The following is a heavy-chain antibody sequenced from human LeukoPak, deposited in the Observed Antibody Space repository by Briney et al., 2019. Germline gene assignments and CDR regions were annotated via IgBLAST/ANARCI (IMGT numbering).Heavy chain of an antibody. V-gene: IGHV3-21*04. CDR2: ISSSSSYI. CDR3: ATTLGLGMNAFDI. J-gene: IGHJ3*02. CDR1: GFTFSSYS. Sequence: GGSLRLSCAASGFTFSSYSMNWVRQAPGKGLEWVSSISSSSSYIYYADSVKGRFTISRDNAKNSLYLQMNSLRAEDTAVYYCATTLGLGMNAFDIWGQGTMVTVSS. D-gene: IGHD3-16*01.